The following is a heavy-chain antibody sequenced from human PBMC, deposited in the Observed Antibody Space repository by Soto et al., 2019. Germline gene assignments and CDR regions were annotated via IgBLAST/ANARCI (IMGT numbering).Heavy chain of an antibody. V-gene: IGHV3-9*01. D-gene: IGHD3-16*01. Sequence: EVQLVESGGGLVQPGRSLRLSCAASGFTFEQYTMHWVRQAPGKGLEWVSSITWHSGTIGYADSVKGRFTISRDNAKNSVYLQMNSLRGEDTALYYCAKEMITFGDFNYYYMDVWGKGTTVTVSS. CDR3: AKEMITFGDFNYYYMDV. CDR2: ITWHSGTI. J-gene: IGHJ6*03. CDR1: GFTFEQYT.